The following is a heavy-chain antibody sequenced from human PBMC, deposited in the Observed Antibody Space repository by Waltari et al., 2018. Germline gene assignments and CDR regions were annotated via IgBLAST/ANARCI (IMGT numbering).Heavy chain of an antibody. CDR1: GYTFTSSD. CDR3: ASIPLGGPNYYYYMDV. CDR2: MNPNSGNT. J-gene: IGHJ6*03. Sequence: QVQLVQSGAEVKKPGASVTVSCKASGYTFTSSDINWVRQARGQGLEWMGWMNPNSGNTAYAQKFQGRVTITRNTSISTAYMELSSLRSEDTAVYYCASIPLGGPNYYYYMDVWGKGTTVTVSS. D-gene: IGHD7-27*01. V-gene: IGHV1-8*03.